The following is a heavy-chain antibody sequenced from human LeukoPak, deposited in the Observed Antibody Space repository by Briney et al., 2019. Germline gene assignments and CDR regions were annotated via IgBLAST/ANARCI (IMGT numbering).Heavy chain of an antibody. CDR2: IYYTGST. D-gene: IGHD6-19*01. Sequence: SETLSLTCTVSGVSISDYYWSWVRQPPGKGLEWIGYIYYTGSTYYNPSLKSRVTISVDTSKNQFSLSLSSVTAADTALYYCARLFSSGWPYFYGLDAWGQGTTVTVSS. CDR3: ARLFSSGWPYFYGLDA. J-gene: IGHJ6*02. CDR1: GVSISDYY. V-gene: IGHV4-59*08.